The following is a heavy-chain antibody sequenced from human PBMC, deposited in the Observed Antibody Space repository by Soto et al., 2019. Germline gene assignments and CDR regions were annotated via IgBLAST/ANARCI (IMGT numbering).Heavy chain of an antibody. D-gene: IGHD6-25*01. CDR2: ISGSGGST. V-gene: IGHV3-23*01. CDR1: GFTFSSFA. CDR3: AKDLGSGWHHYNWFDP. J-gene: IGHJ5*02. Sequence: GGSLRLSCAASGFTFSSFAMTLVRQAPGKGLDWVSAISGSGGSTYYADSVKGRFAISRDDSKNTLYLQMSSLRVEDTALYYCAKDLGSGWHHYNWFDPWGRGTLVTVSS.